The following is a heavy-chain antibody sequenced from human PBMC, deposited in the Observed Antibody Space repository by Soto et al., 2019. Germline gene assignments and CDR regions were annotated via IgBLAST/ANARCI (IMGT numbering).Heavy chain of an antibody. J-gene: IGHJ6*03. D-gene: IGHD3-3*01. V-gene: IGHV1-8*01. CDR2: MNPNSGNT. CDR1: EYTFTSYD. Sequence: ASVKVSCKASEYTFTSYDINWVRQATGQGLEWMGWMNPNSGNTGYAQKFQGRVTMTRNTSISTAYMELSSLRSEDTAVYYCARVHDFWSGYYPQVGYYYYMDVWGKGTTVTVSS. CDR3: ARVHDFWSGYYPQVGYYYYMDV.